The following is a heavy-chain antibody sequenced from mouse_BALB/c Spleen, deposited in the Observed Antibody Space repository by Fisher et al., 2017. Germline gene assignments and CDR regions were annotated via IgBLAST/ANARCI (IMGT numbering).Heavy chain of an antibody. CDR3: ARRRTGKDAMDY. D-gene: IGHD4-1*01. V-gene: IGHV1-69*02. J-gene: IGHJ4*01. Sequence: KFKGKATLTVDESSSTAYMQLSSLTSEDSAVYYCARRRTGKDAMDYWGQGTSVTVSS.